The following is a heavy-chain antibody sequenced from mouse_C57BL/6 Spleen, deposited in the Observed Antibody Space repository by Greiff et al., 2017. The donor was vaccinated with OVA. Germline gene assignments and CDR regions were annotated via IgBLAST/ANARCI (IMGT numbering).Heavy chain of an antibody. CDR2: ISSGSSTI. V-gene: IGHV5-17*01. CDR3: ARATVVARAHTFDY. J-gene: IGHJ2*01. CDR1: GFTFSDYG. Sequence: EVKLMESGGGLVKPGGSLKLSCAASGFTFSDYGMHWVRQAPEKGLEWVAYISSGSSTIYYADTVKGRFTISRDNAKNTLFLQMTSLRSEDTAMYYCARATVVARAHTFDYWGQGTTLTVSS. D-gene: IGHD1-1*01.